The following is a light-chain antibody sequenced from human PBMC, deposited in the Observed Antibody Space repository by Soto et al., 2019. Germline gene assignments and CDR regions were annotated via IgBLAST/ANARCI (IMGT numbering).Light chain of an antibody. CDR1: QTISSDY. CDR2: GAA. V-gene: IGKV3-20*01. Sequence: ENLSTQSPGTLSLNPGETATLSCRASQTISSDYLAWYQQKPGQAPRLLIFGAATRAADIPDRFSGSGSGTDFTLTISRLEPEDFAVYYCQRYGSSPTLGQGTKVDIK. CDR3: QRYGSSPT. J-gene: IGKJ1*01.